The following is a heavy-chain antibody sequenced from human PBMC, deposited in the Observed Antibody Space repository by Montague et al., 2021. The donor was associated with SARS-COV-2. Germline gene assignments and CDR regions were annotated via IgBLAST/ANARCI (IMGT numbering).Heavy chain of an antibody. CDR1: GFSLSTSGVG. V-gene: IGHV2-5*02. J-gene: IGHJ4*02. Sequence: PALVKPTQTLTLTCTFSGFSLSTSGVGVGWIRQPPGKALEWLALIYWDDDKRYSPSLKSRLTITQHTSKNQVVLTMTNVDPVDPATYFRAHRPGYNFGNPFFDFWGQGTRVTVSP. CDR3: AHRPGYNFGNPFFDF. D-gene: IGHD5-18*01. CDR2: IYWDDDK.